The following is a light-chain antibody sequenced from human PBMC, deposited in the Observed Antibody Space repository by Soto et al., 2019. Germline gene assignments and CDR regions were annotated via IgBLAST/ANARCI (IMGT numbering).Light chain of an antibody. V-gene: IGKV3-15*01. J-gene: IGKJ2*01. CDR2: DAS. CDR3: QHYNYWPYT. CDR1: QTIDTT. Sequence: EIVMSQSPAALSLSPGERATLSCMASQTIDTTLAWYQRKPAQAPSLLLYDASTRATGVPARFSGSGSGTDFTLTISSLQSEDFAVYYCQHYNYWPYTFGQGTKVDIK.